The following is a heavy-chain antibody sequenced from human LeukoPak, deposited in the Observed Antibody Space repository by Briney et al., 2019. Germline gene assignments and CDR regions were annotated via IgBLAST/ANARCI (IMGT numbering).Heavy chain of an antibody. CDR2: IYTSGST. V-gene: IGHV4-59*10. CDR1: GGSFSGYY. Sequence: SETLSLTCAVYGGSFSGYYWNWIRQPAGKGLEWIGRIYTSGSTNYNPSLKSRVTMSVDTSKNQFSLKLSSVTAADTAVYYCARGQSTLDYWGQGTLVTVSS. J-gene: IGHJ4*02. CDR3: ARGQSTLDY.